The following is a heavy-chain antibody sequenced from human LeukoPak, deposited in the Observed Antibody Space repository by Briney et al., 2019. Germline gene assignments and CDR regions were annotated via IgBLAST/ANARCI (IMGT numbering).Heavy chain of an antibody. V-gene: IGHV3-23*01. CDR1: GFIFSSYV. J-gene: IGHJ4*02. CDR2: ISVGGGDT. D-gene: IGHD3-16*01. Sequence: GGSLRLSCAASGFIFSSYVMGWVRQAPGKGLEWISSISVGGGDTFASDSVKGRFTITRENSKNTLYLQMTGLRVEDTAVYFCAKLNLGEMAYFDSWGQGTLVTVSS. CDR3: AKLNLGEMAYFDS.